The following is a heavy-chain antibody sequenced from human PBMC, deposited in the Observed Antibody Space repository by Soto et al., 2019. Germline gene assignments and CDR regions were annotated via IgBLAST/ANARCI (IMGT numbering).Heavy chain of an antibody. Sequence: SETLSLTCTVSGGSISSYYWSWIRQPPGKGLKWIGYIYYSGSTNYNPSLKSRVTISVDTSKNQFSLKLSSVTAADTAVYYCARGWFVVVPVARIGEEIPGGYYYYGMDVWGQGTTVTVSS. V-gene: IGHV4-59*01. CDR2: IYYSGST. CDR3: ARGWFVVVPVARIGEEIPGGYYYYGMDV. D-gene: IGHD2-2*01. J-gene: IGHJ6*02. CDR1: GGSISSYY.